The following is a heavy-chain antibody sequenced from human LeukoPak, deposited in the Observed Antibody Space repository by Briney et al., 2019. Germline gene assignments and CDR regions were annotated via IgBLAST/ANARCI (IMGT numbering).Heavy chain of an antibody. CDR3: ARSGRGLGYCSSTSCPDLDY. Sequence: KVSCKASGGSFSSYAISWVRQAPGQGLEWMGGIIPIFGTANYAQKFQGRVTITADESTSTAYMELSSLRSEDTAVYYCARSGRGLGYCSSTSCPDLDYWGQGTLVTVSS. D-gene: IGHD2-2*01. CDR2: IIPIFGTA. CDR1: GGSFSSYA. J-gene: IGHJ4*02. V-gene: IGHV1-69*01.